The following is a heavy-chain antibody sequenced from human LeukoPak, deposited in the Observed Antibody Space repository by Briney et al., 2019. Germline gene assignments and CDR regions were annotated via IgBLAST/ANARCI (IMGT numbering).Heavy chain of an antibody. D-gene: IGHD5-24*01. CDR2: ISGSSSYI. CDR1: GFTFSRYS. Sequence: GGSLRLSCAASGFTFSRYSLNWVRQAPGKGLKWVSSISGSSSYIYYADSGKGRFTIFRDNAKKLMYLQMNSLRAEDTAVYYCARPQGNVEMATNPFDYWGQGTLVTVSS. CDR3: ARPQGNVEMATNPFDY. J-gene: IGHJ4*02. V-gene: IGHV3-21*01.